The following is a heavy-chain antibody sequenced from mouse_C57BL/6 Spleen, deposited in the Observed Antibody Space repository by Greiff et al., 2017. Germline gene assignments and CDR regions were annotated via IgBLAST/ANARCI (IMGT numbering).Heavy chain of an antibody. CDR1: GYTFTDYD. J-gene: IGHJ3*01. Sequence: VQLQQSGAELVRPGASVTLSCKASGYTFTDYDMHWVKQTPVHGLEWIGAIDPETGGTAYNQKFKGKAILTADKSSSTAYMELRSLTSEDSAVYYCTNYGSSLAWFAYWGQGTLVTVSA. CDR3: TNYGSSLAWFAY. CDR2: IDPETGGT. V-gene: IGHV1-15*01. D-gene: IGHD1-1*01.